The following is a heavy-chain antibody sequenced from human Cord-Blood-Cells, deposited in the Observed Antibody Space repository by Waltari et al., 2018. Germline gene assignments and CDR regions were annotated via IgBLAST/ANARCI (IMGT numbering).Heavy chain of an antibody. J-gene: IGHJ2*01. Sequence: QVQLVQSGAEVKKPGASVKVSCKVSGYTLTELSMHWVRQAPGKGLEWMGGFDTEDGETDYAPKFQGRVTMTEDTSTETAYMELSSLRSEDTAVYYCATVGTGDRGDWDWYFDLWGRGTLVTVSS. CDR3: ATVGTGDRGDWDWYFDL. V-gene: IGHV1-24*01. D-gene: IGHD7-27*01. CDR1: GYTLTELS. CDR2: FDTEDGET.